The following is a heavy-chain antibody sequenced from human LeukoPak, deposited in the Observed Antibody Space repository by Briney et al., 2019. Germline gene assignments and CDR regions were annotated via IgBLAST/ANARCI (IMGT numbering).Heavy chain of an antibody. CDR2: INPNSGGT. CDR3: ARDKGRGKWLNWFDP. Sequence: ASVNVSCKASGYTFTGYYMHWVRQAPGQGLEWMGWINPNSGGTNYAQKFQGRVTMTRDTSISTAYMELSRLRSDDTAVYYCARDKGRGKWLNWFDPWGQGTLVTVSS. J-gene: IGHJ5*02. CDR1: GYTFTGYY. V-gene: IGHV1-2*02. D-gene: IGHD6-19*01.